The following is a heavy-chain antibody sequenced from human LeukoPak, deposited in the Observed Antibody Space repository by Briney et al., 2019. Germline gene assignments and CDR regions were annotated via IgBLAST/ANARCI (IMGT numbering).Heavy chain of an antibody. CDR1: GGSVSSGSYD. Sequence: SETLSLTCTVSGGSVSSGSYDWSWIRQPPGKGLEWIGYIYYSGSTNYNPSLKSRVTISVDTSKNQFSLKLSSVTAADTAVYYCARSRYYYDSSGYSRGAFDIWGQGTMVTVSS. D-gene: IGHD3-22*01. CDR3: ARSRYYYDSSGYSRGAFDI. CDR2: IYYSGST. J-gene: IGHJ3*02. V-gene: IGHV4-61*01.